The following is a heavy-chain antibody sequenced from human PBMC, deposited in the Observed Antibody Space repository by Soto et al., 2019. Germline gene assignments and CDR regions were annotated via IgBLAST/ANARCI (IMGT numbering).Heavy chain of an antibody. V-gene: IGHV4-30-2*01. CDR3: ARGVITTVLVGGGDGFDP. D-gene: IGHD2-8*02. Sequence: HLQLQESGSGLVRPSQTLSLTCAVSGDSISSGAYSWNWIRQPPGKGLEWIGHTYHTGRTYFNPSLKSRVNISVDMTRNQFSLRLTSVTAADTAVYYCARGVITTVLVGGGDGFDPWGQGTLVTVSS. J-gene: IGHJ5*02. CDR2: TYHTGRT. CDR1: GDSISSGAYS.